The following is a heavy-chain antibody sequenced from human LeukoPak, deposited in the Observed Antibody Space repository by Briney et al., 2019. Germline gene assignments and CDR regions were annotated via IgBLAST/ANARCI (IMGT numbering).Heavy chain of an antibody. CDR3: AHPTEYSSSWYGNWFDP. CDR1: GFTFSSYA. J-gene: IGHJ5*02. D-gene: IGHD6-13*01. CDR2: ISASGGST. Sequence: GGSLRLSCAASGFTFSSYAMSWVRQAPGKGLEWVSAISASGGSTYYADSVKGRFTISRDSSKNTLYLQMNSLRAEDTAVYYCAHPTEYSSSWYGNWFDPWGQGTLVTVSS. V-gene: IGHV3-23*01.